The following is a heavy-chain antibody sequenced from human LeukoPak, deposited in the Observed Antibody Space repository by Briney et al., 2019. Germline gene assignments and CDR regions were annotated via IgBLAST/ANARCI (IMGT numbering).Heavy chain of an antibody. V-gene: IGHV1-69*05. Sequence: SVKVSCKASGGTFSSYAISWVRQAPGQGLEWMGGIIPIFGTANYAQKFQGRVAITTDESTSTAYMELSSLRSEDTAVYYCARDGMDYYDSSGYYPNWGQGTLVTVSS. CDR2: IIPIFGTA. J-gene: IGHJ4*02. CDR1: GGTFSSYA. CDR3: ARDGMDYYDSSGYYPN. D-gene: IGHD3-22*01.